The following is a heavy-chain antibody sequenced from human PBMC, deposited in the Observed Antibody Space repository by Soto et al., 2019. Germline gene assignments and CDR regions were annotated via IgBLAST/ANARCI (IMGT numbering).Heavy chain of an antibody. CDR3: ARDYGPRGGHGD. D-gene: IGHD3-10*01. CDR2: IDPDGSQK. Sequence: EVQLVDSGGDLVQPGGSLRLSCAASGFTFSTYWMSWVRQAPGKGLEWVANIDPDGSQKYYVDSVKGRFTISRDNAKNPPYPQINRPRAEDKAVVFFARDYGPRGGHGDWGQGTLGNGS. J-gene: IGHJ4*02. CDR1: GFTFSTYW. V-gene: IGHV3-7*03.